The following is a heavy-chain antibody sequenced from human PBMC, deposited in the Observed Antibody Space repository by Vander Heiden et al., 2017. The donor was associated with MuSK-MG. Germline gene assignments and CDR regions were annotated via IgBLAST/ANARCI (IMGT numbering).Heavy chain of an antibody. CDR1: GYSFTSYW. CDR2: IYPGDSDT. CDR3: ARYDSTYYDFWSGPRGYYYYYYMDV. D-gene: IGHD3-3*01. Sequence: GSGYSFTSYWIGWVRQMPGKGLEWMGIIYPGDSDTRYSPSFQGRVTISADKSISTAYLQWSSLKASDTAMYYCARYDSTYYDFWSGPRGYYYYYYMDVWGKGTTVTVSS. V-gene: IGHV5-51*01. J-gene: IGHJ6*03.